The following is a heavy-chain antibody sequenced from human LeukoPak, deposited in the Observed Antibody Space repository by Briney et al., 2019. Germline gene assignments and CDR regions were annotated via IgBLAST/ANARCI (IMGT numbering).Heavy chain of an antibody. D-gene: IGHD3-22*01. CDR1: GGTFSSSA. V-gene: IGHV1-69*04. CDR2: IIPILDTS. CDR3: ARSVSSGYYFDY. Sequence: SVKVSCKASGGTFSSSAISWVRQAPGQGLEWMGRIIPILDTSNYAQRFQGRITITADISTSTAYMELSSLRSDDTAVFYCARSVSSGYYFDYWGQGTLVTVSS. J-gene: IGHJ4*01.